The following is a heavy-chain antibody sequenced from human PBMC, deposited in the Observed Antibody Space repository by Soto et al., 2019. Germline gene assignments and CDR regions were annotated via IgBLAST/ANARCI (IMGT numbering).Heavy chain of an antibody. CDR2: AYHSGNP. CDR1: GGSVSRSNW. D-gene: IGHD4-17*01. Sequence: VHLQESGPGLVKPSGTLSLTCVVSGGSVSRSNWWSWVRQSPGRGLEWIGEAYHSGNPNYKPSLKGRVIISVDKAKNQFSLELNSVTAADTAVYYCSRHGDEGIDYWGQGTLVTVSS. CDR3: SRHGDEGIDY. J-gene: IGHJ4*02. V-gene: IGHV4-4*02.